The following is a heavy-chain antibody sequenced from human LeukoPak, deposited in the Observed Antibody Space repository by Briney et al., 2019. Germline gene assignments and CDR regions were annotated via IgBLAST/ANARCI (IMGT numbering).Heavy chain of an antibody. CDR3: ARSSGYHSFVGYNFDY. J-gene: IGHJ4*02. CDR2: IYYTGNT. CDR1: GGSITSYY. D-gene: IGHD3-22*01. Sequence: PSETLSLTCTVSGGSITSYYWSWIRQPPGKGLEWIGYIYYTGNTNYNPSLKSRVTISVDTSKNQFSLKMTSVTAADTAVYYCARSSGYHSFVGYNFDYWGQGTLVTVSS. V-gene: IGHV4-59*01.